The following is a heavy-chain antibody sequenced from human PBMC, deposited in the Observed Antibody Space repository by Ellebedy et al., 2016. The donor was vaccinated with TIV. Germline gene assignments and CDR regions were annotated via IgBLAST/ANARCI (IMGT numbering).Heavy chain of an antibody. D-gene: IGHD3-10*01. CDR3: AREFSALWFGESLSGMDV. V-gene: IGHV1-18*01. J-gene: IGHJ6*02. Sequence: ASVKVSCKASGGTFSSYGINWVRQAPGQGLEWMGWISAYNGNTNYAQKLQGRVTITTDTSTSTAYMELRSLRSDDTAVYYCAREFSALWFGESLSGMDVWGQGTTVTVSS. CDR2: ISAYNGNT. CDR1: GGTFSSYG.